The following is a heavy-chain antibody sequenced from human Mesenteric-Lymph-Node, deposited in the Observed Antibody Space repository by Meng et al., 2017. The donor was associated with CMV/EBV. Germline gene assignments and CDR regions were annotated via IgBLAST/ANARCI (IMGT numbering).Heavy chain of an antibody. CDR3: ARMSGWGYGDYAELPPWWFDP. CDR2: MNPNSGNT. CDR1: GYTFTSYD. V-gene: IGHV1-8*03. J-gene: IGHJ5*02. Sequence: ASVKVSCKASGYTFTSYDINWVRQATGQGLEWMGWMNPNSGNTGYAQKFQGRVTITRNTSISTAYMELSNLTSDDTAVYYCARMSGWGYGDYAELPPWWFDPWGQGTLVTVSS. D-gene: IGHD4-17*01.